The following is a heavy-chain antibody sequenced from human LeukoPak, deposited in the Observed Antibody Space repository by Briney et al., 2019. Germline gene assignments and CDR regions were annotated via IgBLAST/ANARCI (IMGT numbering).Heavy chain of an antibody. J-gene: IGHJ6*02. CDR1: GGSIISYY. Sequence: KPSETLSITCTVSGGSIISYYWSWIRQPPGKGLEWIGYIYYSGSTNYNPSLKSRVTISVDTSKNQFSLKLSSVTAADTAVYYCARDGGSLYYYGMDVWGQGTTVTVSS. CDR3: ARDGGSLYYYGMDV. V-gene: IGHV4-59*01. CDR2: IYYSGST. D-gene: IGHD1-14*01.